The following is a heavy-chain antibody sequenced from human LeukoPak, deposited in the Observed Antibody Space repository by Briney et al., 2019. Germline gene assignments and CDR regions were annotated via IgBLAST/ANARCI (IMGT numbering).Heavy chain of an antibody. CDR2: INHSGST. Sequence: SETLSLTCAVYGGSFSGYYWSWIRQPPGKGLEWIGEINHSGSTNYNPSLKSRVTISVDTSKNQFSLKLSSVTAEDTAVYYCARDKGSAWFGELVGPFDYWGQETLVTVSS. CDR3: ARDKGSAWFGELVGPFDY. D-gene: IGHD3-10*01. CDR1: GGSFSGYY. V-gene: IGHV4-34*01. J-gene: IGHJ4*02.